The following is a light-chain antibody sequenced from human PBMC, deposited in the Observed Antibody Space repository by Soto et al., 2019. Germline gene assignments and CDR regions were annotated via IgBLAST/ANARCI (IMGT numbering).Light chain of an antibody. CDR1: QSVSNNY. V-gene: IGKV3-20*01. Sequence: EVVLTQSPGTLSLSPGERASLSCRASQSVSNNYLAWYQQKPGQSPKLLIFGSSDRATGIPDRFSGSGSGTDFTLTISRLEPEDFAVYYCQQYGSSPPYTFGQWTKLDIK. CDR3: QQYGSSPPYT. J-gene: IGKJ2*01. CDR2: GSS.